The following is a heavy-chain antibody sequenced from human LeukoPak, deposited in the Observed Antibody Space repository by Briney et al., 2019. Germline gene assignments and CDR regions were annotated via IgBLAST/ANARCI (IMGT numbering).Heavy chain of an antibody. D-gene: IGHD1-26*01. V-gene: IGHV4-61*02. CDR3: ARIRSRKWGFDY. J-gene: IGHJ4*02. CDR1: GGSISSGSYY. Sequence: TLSLTCTVSGGSISSGSYYWSWIRQPAGKGLEWIGRIHTSGSTNYNPSLKSRVTISVETSKNQFSLKLSSVTAADTAVYYCARIRSRKWGFDYWGQGTLVTVSS. CDR2: IHTSGST.